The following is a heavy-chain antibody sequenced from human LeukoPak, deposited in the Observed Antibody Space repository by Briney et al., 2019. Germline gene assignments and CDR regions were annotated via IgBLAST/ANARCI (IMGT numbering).Heavy chain of an antibody. CDR1: GFTFSSYA. CDR3: AKAKPYSSSWYWDY. Sequence: GGSLRRSCAASGFTFSSYAMSWVRQAPGKGLEWVSAISGSGGSTYYADSVKGRFTISRDNSKNTLYLQMNSLRAEDTAVYYCAKAKPYSSSWYWDYWGQGTLATVSS. CDR2: ISGSGGST. V-gene: IGHV3-23*01. D-gene: IGHD6-13*01. J-gene: IGHJ4*02.